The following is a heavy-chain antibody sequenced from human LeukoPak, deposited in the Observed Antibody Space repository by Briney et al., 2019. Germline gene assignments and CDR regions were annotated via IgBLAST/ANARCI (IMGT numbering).Heavy chain of an antibody. CDR2: INHSGST. J-gene: IGHJ6*02. CDR3: ARSSGIYYWSPMDV. D-gene: IGHD1-26*01. CDR1: GGSFSGYY. Sequence: SETLSLTCAVYGGSFSGYYWSWIRQPPGKGLEWIGEINHSGSTNYNPSLKSRVTISVDTSKNQFSLKLSSVTAADTAVYYCARSSGIYYWSPMDVWGQGTTVTVSS. V-gene: IGHV4-34*01.